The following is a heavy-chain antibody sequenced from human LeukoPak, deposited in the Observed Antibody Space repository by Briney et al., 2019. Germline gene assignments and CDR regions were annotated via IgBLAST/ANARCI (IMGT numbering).Heavy chain of an antibody. Sequence: GGSLRLSCATSGFTFRSHGMHWVRQAPGKGLQWVGVIWYDGSNSYYADSVKGRFTISRDNSKNTLYLQMNSLRAEDTAVYYCARDMDSSSHYFDYWGQGALVTVSS. CDR1: GFTFRSHG. D-gene: IGHD6-6*01. CDR3: ARDMDSSSHYFDY. CDR2: IWYDGSNS. V-gene: IGHV3-33*01. J-gene: IGHJ4*02.